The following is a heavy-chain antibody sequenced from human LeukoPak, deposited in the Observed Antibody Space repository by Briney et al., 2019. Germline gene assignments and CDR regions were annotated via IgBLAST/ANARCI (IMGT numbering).Heavy chain of an antibody. CDR2: IYYSGST. CDR3: ASGHYDSSGYYYRFDY. Sequence: SETLSLTCTVSGGSIRSSSYYWGGIRQPPGKGLEWIGSIYYSGSTYYNPSLKSRVTISVDTSKNQVSLRLSSVTAADTAVYYCASGHYDSSGYYYRFDYWGQGTLVTVSS. D-gene: IGHD3-22*01. V-gene: IGHV4-39*01. CDR1: GGSIRSSSYY. J-gene: IGHJ4*02.